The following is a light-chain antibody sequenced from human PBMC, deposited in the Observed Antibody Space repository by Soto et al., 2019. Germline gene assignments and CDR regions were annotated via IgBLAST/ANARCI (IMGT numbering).Light chain of an antibody. CDR3: QQYTNWPFFT. CDR1: QSVSSN. J-gene: IGKJ3*01. CDR2: GAS. V-gene: IGKV3-15*01. Sequence: EIVMTQSPGTLSVSPGERATLSCRASQSVSSNLAWYQQKPGQAPRLLIYGASTRDTGVPDRFSGSGSGTEFTLTISSLQSEDFAVYYCQQYTNWPFFTFGPGNKVEIK.